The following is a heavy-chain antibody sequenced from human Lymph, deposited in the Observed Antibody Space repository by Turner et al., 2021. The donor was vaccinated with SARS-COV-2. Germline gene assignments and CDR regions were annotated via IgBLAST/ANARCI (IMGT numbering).Heavy chain of an antibody. CDR1: GYTFTSYD. D-gene: IGHD1-26*01. V-gene: IGHV1-8*02. J-gene: IGHJ6*02. Sequence: QLLQSGAEVKKPGASLKVSCKAPGYTFTSYDINWVRQATGQGVEWMGWMNPNSGNTGNAKKFQGRVIMTRNSSISTAYMELSSLRSEDTDVYYCARGRYSGGGMDVWGQGTTVTVSS. CDR3: ARGRYSGGGMDV. CDR2: MNPNSGNT.